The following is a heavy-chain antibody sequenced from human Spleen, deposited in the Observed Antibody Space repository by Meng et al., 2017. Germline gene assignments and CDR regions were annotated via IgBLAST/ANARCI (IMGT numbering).Heavy chain of an antibody. J-gene: IGHJ4*02. Sequence: QVRLVQSGAEVRKPGSSVKVSCKTSGGDFRRHTISWVRQAPGQGLEWMGRIFAILDIANYAQKFQGRVRITADTSTTTASMELRSLRSDDSALYYCVKHSSDWSLDSWGQGTLVTVSS. CDR3: VKHSSDWSLDS. CDR2: IFAILDIA. V-gene: IGHV1-69*02. CDR1: GGDFRRHT. D-gene: IGHD6-19*01.